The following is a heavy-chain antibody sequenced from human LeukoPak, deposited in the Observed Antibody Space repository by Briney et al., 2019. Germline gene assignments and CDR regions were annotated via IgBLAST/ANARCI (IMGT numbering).Heavy chain of an antibody. J-gene: IGHJ6*02. CDR3: ARDNWNYGSSMDV. V-gene: IGHV4-59*02. CDR1: GGSVTSYY. CDR2: IYYSGST. D-gene: IGHD1-7*01. Sequence: SEALSLTCTVSGGSVTSYYWSWIRQPPGKGLEWIGYIYYSGSTNYNPSLKSRVTISVDTSTNQFSLKLSSVTAADTAVYYCARDNWNYGSSMDVWGQGTTVTVSS.